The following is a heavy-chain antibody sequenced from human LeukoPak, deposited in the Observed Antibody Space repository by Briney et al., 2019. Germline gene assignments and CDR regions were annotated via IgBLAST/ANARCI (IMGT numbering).Heavy chain of an antibody. CDR3: AKDRYFDWLLLG. CDR1: GFTFSSYG. J-gene: IGHJ4*02. D-gene: IGHD3-9*01. Sequence: GRSLRLSCAASGFTFSSYGMHWVRQAPGKGLEWVAVISYDGSNKYYADSVKGRFTISRDNSKNTLYLQMNSLRAEDTAVYYCAKDRYFDWLLLGWGQGTLGTVSS. CDR2: ISYDGSNK. V-gene: IGHV3-30*18.